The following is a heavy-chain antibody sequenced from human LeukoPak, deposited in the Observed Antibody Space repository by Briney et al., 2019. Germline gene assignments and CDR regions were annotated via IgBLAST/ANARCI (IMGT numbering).Heavy chain of an antibody. CDR1: GGSFSNHY. CDR2: IYHTGST. V-gene: IGHV4-59*11. J-gene: IGHJ5*02. CDR3: ARGNYVDWFDP. Sequence: SETLSLTCTVSGGSFSNHYWSWIRQPPGKGLEWIGYIYHTGSTNYNPSLKSRVTISVDTSKNQFSLRLSSVTAADTAVYYCARGNYVDWFDPWGQGTQVTVSS. D-gene: IGHD1-7*01.